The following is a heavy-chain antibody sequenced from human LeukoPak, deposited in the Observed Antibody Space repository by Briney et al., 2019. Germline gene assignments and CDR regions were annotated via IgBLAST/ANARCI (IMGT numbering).Heavy chain of an antibody. CDR2: INPSGGST. CDR1: GYSFTSSY. CDR3: AAGYYYDSSGYQHYYGMDV. D-gene: IGHD3-22*01. Sequence: GASVKVSCKASGYSFTSSYIHWVRQAPGQGLEWMGIINPSGGSTSYAQKFQGRVTITADKSTSTAYMELSSLRSEDTAVYYCAAGYYYDSSGYQHYYGMDVWGQGTTVTVSS. V-gene: IGHV1-46*01. J-gene: IGHJ6*02.